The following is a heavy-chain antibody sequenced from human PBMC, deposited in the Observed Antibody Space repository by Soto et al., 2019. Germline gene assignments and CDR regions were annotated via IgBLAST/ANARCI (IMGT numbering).Heavy chain of an antibody. J-gene: IGHJ4*02. CDR2: INPSDDST. CDR3: ARDPAPEYSYGSLGY. CDR1: GYTFTSYH. Sequence: ASVKVSCKASGYTFTSYHMHWVRQAPGQVLDWMGIINPSDDSTSYAQKFQGRVTITADESTSTAYMELSSLRSEDTAVYYCARDPAPEYSYGSLGYWGQGTLVTVSS. D-gene: IGHD5-18*01. V-gene: IGHV1-46*01.